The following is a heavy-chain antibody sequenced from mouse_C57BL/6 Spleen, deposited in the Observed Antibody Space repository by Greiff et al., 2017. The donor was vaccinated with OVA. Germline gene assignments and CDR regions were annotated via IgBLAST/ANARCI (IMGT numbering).Heavy chain of an antibody. CDR3: ASGITTVVLDY. Sequence: ESGPGLVKPSQSLSLTCSVTGYSITSGYYWNWIRQFPGNKLEWVGFISYDGSNNYNPSLKNRISITRDTSKNQFFLKLNSVTTEDTATYYCASGITTVVLDYWGQGTTLTVSS. D-gene: IGHD1-1*01. CDR1: GYSITSGYY. V-gene: IGHV3-6*01. CDR2: ISYDGSN. J-gene: IGHJ2*01.